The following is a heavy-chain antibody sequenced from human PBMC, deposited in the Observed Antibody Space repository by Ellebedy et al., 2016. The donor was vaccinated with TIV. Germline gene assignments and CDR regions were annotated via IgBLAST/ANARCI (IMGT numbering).Heavy chain of an antibody. D-gene: IGHD2-21*01. CDR3: AKDLGDLVAPLFDPYYYGMDV. Sequence: GESLKISXAASGFTFSSYGMHWVRQAPGKGLEWVAVISYDGSNKYYADSVKGRFTISRDNSKNTLYLQMNSLRAEDTAVYYCAKDLGDLVAPLFDPYYYGMDVWGQGTTVTVSS. J-gene: IGHJ6*02. CDR1: GFTFSSYG. V-gene: IGHV3-30*18. CDR2: ISYDGSNK.